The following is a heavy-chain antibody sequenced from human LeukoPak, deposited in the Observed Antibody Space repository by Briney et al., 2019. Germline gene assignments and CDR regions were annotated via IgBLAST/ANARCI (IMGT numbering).Heavy chain of an antibody. Sequence: PGGSLRLSCAASGFTFSSYGMHWVRQAPGKGLEWVAVISYDGSNKYYADSVKGRFTISRDNSKNTLYLQMNGLRAEDTAVYYCAKDNYDSNWFDPWGQGTLVTVSS. CDR3: AKDNYDSNWFDP. J-gene: IGHJ5*02. CDR1: GFTFSSYG. CDR2: ISYDGSNK. D-gene: IGHD3-22*01. V-gene: IGHV3-30*18.